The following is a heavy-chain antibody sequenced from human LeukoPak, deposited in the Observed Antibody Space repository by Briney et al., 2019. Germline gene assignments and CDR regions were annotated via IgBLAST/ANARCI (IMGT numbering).Heavy chain of an antibody. D-gene: IGHD1-14*01. CDR3: ARDRNTYDAFDI. CDR2: MWYDESNK. CDR1: GFTFSSYS. J-gene: IGHJ3*02. V-gene: IGHV3-33*01. Sequence: PGGSLRLSCAASGFTFSSYSMHWVRQAPGKGLEWVAVMWYDESNKYYADSVKGRFTISRDNSKNTLYLQMNSLRAEDTAVYYCARDRNTYDAFDIWGQGTMVTVSS.